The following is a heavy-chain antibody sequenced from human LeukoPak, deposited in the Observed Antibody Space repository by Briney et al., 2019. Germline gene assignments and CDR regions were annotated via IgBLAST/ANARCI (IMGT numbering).Heavy chain of an antibody. Sequence: GGSLRLSCAASGFTFSSYWMSWVRLAPGKGLQWISFIASDGSINYADSVKGRFTLSRDSATNSLYLHMNSLRAEDTAVYYCATSLSGWGTYHYMDVWGKGTAVTISS. J-gene: IGHJ6*03. D-gene: IGHD6-19*01. V-gene: IGHV3-48*01. CDR2: IASDGSI. CDR3: ATSLSGWGTYHYMDV. CDR1: GFTFSSYW.